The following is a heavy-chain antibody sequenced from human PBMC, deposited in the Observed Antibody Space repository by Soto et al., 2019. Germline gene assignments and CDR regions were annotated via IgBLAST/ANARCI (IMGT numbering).Heavy chain of an antibody. Sequence: EVQLVETGGGLIQPGGSLRLSCAASGFTVSSNYMGWVRQAPGKGLEWVSVIYTGVTTYYADSVKGRFTISRDNSKNTLYLQMNSLRAEDTAVYYCAKRLVDYWGQGTLVTVSS. J-gene: IGHJ4*02. V-gene: IGHV3-53*05. CDR2: IYTGVTT. CDR1: GFTVSSNY. CDR3: AKRLVDY. D-gene: IGHD1-1*01.